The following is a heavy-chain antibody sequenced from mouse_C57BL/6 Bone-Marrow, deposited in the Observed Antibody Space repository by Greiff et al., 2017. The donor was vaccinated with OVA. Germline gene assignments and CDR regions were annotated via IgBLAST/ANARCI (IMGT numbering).Heavy chain of an antibody. J-gene: IGHJ3*01. CDR3: ARQSSD. CDR2: ISNGGGST. D-gene: IGHD3-2*02. CDR1: GFTFSDYY. V-gene: IGHV5-12*01. Sequence: EVQLVESGGGLVQPGGSLKLSCAASGFTFSDYYMYWVRQTPEKRLEWVAYISNGGGSTYYPDTVKGRFTISRDNAKNTLYLQMSRLKSEDTAMYYCARQSSDWGQGTLVTVSA.